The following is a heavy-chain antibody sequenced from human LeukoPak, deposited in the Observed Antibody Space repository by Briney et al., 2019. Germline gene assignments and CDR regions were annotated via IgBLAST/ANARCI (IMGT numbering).Heavy chain of an antibody. Sequence: ASVKVSCKASGGTFSSYAISWVRQAPGQGLEWMGGINPMFGTANYAQKVQGRVTITTDESTSTSYMELSSLRSDDTAVFYCARAPYSYSDITGQHRGPFDYWGQGTLVTVSS. J-gene: IGHJ4*02. CDR1: GGTFSSYA. CDR3: ARAPYSYSDITGQHRGPFDY. D-gene: IGHD3-22*01. CDR2: INPMFGTA. V-gene: IGHV1-69*05.